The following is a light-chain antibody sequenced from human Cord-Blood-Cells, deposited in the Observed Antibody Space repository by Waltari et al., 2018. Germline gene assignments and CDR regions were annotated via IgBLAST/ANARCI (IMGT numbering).Light chain of an antibody. CDR1: SSDVGSYNL. J-gene: IGLJ3*02. Sequence: QSALTQPASVSGSPGQSITLSCTGTSSDVGSYNLVSWYQQHPGKAPKLKIYEGSKRPSGVSNRFSGSKYGNTAFLTISGLQAEDEADYYCCSYAGSSTDWVFGGGTKLTVL. CDR2: EGS. CDR3: CSYAGSSTDWV. V-gene: IGLV2-23*01.